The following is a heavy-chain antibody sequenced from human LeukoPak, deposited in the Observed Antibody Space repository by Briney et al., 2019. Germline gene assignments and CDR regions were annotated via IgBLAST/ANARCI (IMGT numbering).Heavy chain of an antibody. CDR1: GFTFSSYE. CDR3: ARDYYDYVWGSYTRLDY. CDR2: ISSSGSTI. J-gene: IGHJ4*02. V-gene: IGHV3-48*03. D-gene: IGHD3-16*01. Sequence: GGSLRLSCAASGFTFSSYEMNWVRQAPGKGLEWVSYISSSGSTIYYADSVKGRFTISRDNAKNSLYLQMYSLRAEDTAVYYCARDYYDYVWGSYTRLDYWGQGTLVTVSS.